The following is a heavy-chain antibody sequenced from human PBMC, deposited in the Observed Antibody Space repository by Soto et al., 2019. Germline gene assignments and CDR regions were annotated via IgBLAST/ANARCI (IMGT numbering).Heavy chain of an antibody. J-gene: IGHJ5*02. V-gene: IGHV4-59*08. D-gene: IGHD3-9*01. CDR1: GGSISSYY. Sequence: SETLSLTCTVSGGSISSYYWSWIRQPPGKGLEWIGYIYYSGSTNYNPSLKSRVTISVDTSKNQFSLKLSSVTAADTAVYYCARQIAGYSPNWFDPWGQGTLVTVSS. CDR3: ARQIAGYSPNWFDP. CDR2: IYYSGST.